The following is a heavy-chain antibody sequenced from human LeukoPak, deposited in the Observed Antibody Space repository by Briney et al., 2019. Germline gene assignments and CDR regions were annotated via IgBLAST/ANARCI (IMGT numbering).Heavy chain of an antibody. Sequence: GESLRLSCAASGFTFSRYWMHWVRQAPGEGLVWVSRIDEHGTTIDYADSVRDRFTISGDNAKNTLYLHMNSLRAEDTAMYYCARDVGGAGSHWGQGSLVTVSS. CDR2: IDEHGTTI. V-gene: IGHV3-74*01. CDR1: GFTFSRYW. D-gene: IGHD3-10*01. CDR3: ARDVGGAGSH. J-gene: IGHJ4*02.